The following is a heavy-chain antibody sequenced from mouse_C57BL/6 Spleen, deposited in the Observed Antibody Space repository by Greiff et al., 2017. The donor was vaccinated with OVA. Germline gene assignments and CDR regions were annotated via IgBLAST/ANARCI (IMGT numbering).Heavy chain of an antibody. D-gene: IGHD1-1*01. CDR3: ARRDYGQFAY. CDR2: ISSGSSTI. CDR1: GFTFSDYG. Sequence: EVHLVESGGGLVKPGGSLKLSCAASGFTFSDYGMHWVRQAPEKGLEWVAYISSGSSTIYYADTVKGRFTISRDNAKNTLFLQITSLRAEDTAMYYCARRDYGQFAYWGQGTLVTVSA. J-gene: IGHJ3*01. V-gene: IGHV5-17*01.